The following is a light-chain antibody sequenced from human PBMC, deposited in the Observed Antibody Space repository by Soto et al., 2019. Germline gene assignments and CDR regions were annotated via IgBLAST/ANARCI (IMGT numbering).Light chain of an antibody. CDR3: LLYYGGPQL. CDR1: TGAVTSGHY. CDR2: SAS. V-gene: IGLV7-43*01. Sequence: QAVVTQEPSLTVSPGGTVTLTCASSTGAVTSGHYPNWFQQKPGQAPRSLIYSASQKHSWTPARFSGSLLGGKAALTLSGVRPEAEADYDCLLYYGGPQLFGGGTKLTVL. J-gene: IGLJ2*01.